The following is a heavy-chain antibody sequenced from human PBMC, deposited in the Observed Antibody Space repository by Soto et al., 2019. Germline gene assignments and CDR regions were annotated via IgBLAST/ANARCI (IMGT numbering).Heavy chain of an antibody. V-gene: IGHV4-30-4*01. D-gene: IGHD3-22*01. Sequence: QVQLQESGPGLVKPSQTLSLTCTVSGGSISSGDYYWVWIRQPPGKGLEWIGFIYYSGSTYYNPSLKSRVTISVDTSKNQFSLKLSSVTAADTAVYYCARSYDSSGYLFDPWGQGTLVTVSS. CDR2: IYYSGST. CDR3: ARSYDSSGYLFDP. J-gene: IGHJ5*02. CDR1: GGSISSGDYY.